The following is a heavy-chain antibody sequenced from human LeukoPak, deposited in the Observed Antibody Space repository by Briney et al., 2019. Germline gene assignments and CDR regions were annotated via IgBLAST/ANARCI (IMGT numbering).Heavy chain of an antibody. CDR1: GGSISSGGYY. V-gene: IGHV4-31*03. Sequence: PSQTLSLTCTVSGGSISSGGYYWSWIRQHPGKGLEWIGYIYYSGSTYSNPSLKSRVTISVATSKNQFYMKLSSVTAADTAVYYCARDKGGCVGYWGQGTLVTVSS. D-gene: IGHD2-15*01. CDR2: IYYSGST. J-gene: IGHJ4*02. CDR3: ARDKGGCVGY.